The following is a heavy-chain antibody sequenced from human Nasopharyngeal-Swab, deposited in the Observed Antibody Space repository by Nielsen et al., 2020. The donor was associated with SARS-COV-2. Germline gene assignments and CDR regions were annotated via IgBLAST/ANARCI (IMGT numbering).Heavy chain of an antibody. CDR3: TGYSTIFY. CDR1: GFTVSSNY. D-gene: IGHD2-2*01. CDR2: IRSEANGGTA. Sequence: GGSLRLSCAASGFTVSSNYMSWVRQAPGKGLEWVGFIRSEANGGTAEYAVSVEGRFSISRDDSKSIAYLQMNSLKTEDTAVYYCTGYSTIFYWGQGTLVTVSS. V-gene: IGHV3-71*01. J-gene: IGHJ4*02.